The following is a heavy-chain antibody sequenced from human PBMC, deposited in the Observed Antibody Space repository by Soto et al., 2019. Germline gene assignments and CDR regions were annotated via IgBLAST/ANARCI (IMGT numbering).Heavy chain of an antibody. V-gene: IGHV1-18*01. J-gene: IGHJ4*02. CDR3: ARDNRPLYCSSTSCYTWFDY. CDR1: GYTFTSYG. D-gene: IGHD2-2*02. CDR2: ISAYNGNT. Sequence: ASVKVSCKASGYTFTSYGISWVRQAPGQGLEWMGWISAYNGNTNYAQKLQGRVTMTTDTSTSTAYMELRSLRSDDTAVYYCARDNRPLYCSSTSCYTWFDYWGQGTLVTVS.